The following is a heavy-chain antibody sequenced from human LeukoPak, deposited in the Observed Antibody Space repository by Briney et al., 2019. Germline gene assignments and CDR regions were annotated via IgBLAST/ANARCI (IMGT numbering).Heavy chain of an antibody. CDR1: GFTFSSYS. Sequence: PGGSLRLSCAASGFTFSSYSINWVRQAPGKGLEWVSSISSSSSYIYYADSVKGRFTISRDNAKNSLYLQMNSLRAEDTALYYCAKDMVSSGYYGAAEYWGQGTLVTVSS. CDR2: ISSSSSYI. V-gene: IGHV3-21*04. CDR3: AKDMVSSGYYGAAEY. J-gene: IGHJ4*02. D-gene: IGHD3-22*01.